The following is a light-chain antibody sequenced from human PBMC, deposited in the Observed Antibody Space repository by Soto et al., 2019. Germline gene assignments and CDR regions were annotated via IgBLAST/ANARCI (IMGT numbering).Light chain of an antibody. Sequence: QSALTQPASVSGSPGQSITISCTGTSSDVGGYNYVSWYQQHPGKAPKLLISEVSHRPSGVSNRFSGSKSGNTASLTISGLQAEDEADYYCTSYTTDSTWVFGGGTQLTVL. J-gene: IGLJ3*02. CDR2: EVS. CDR1: SSDVGGYNY. V-gene: IGLV2-14*01. CDR3: TSYTTDSTWV.